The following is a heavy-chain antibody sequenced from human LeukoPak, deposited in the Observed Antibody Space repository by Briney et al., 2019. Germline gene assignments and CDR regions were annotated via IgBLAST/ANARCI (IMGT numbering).Heavy chain of an antibody. Sequence: GASVKVSCKAFGYTFTSYDINWVRQATGQGLEWMGWMNPNSGNTGYAQKFQGRVTITRNTSISTAYMELSSLRSEDTAVYYCARGWNYDYYYYYMDVWGKGTTVTVSS. CDR1: GYTFTSYD. V-gene: IGHV1-8*03. J-gene: IGHJ6*03. CDR3: ARGWNYDYYYYYMDV. CDR2: MNPNSGNT. D-gene: IGHD1-7*01.